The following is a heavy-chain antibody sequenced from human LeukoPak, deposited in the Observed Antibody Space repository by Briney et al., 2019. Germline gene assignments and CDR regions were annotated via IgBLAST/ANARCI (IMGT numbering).Heavy chain of an antibody. Sequence: PSETLSLTCTVSGGSISSSSYYWGWIRQPPGKGLEWIGSIYYSGSTYYNPSLKSRVTISVDTSKNQFSLKLSSVTAADTAVYYCARDLHLYDFWSGYPWDWFDPWGQGTLVTVSS. V-gene: IGHV4-39*07. CDR1: GGSISSSSYY. D-gene: IGHD3-3*01. CDR2: IYYSGST. CDR3: ARDLHLYDFWSGYPWDWFDP. J-gene: IGHJ5*02.